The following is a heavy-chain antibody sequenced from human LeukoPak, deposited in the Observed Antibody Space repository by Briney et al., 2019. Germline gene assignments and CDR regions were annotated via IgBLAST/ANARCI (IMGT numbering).Heavy chain of an antibody. V-gene: IGHV1-2*02. D-gene: IGHD5-18*01. J-gene: IGHJ5*02. CDR1: GYTFTGYY. CDR2: INPNSGGT. Sequence: ASVKVSCKASGYTFTGYYMHWVRQAPGQGLEWMGWINPNSGGTNYAQKFQGRVTMTRDTSISTAYMELSRLRSDDTAVYYCARNPKRRIQLRLTTLQLGNWFDPWGQGTLVTVSS. CDR3: ARNPKRRIQLRLTTLQLGNWFDP.